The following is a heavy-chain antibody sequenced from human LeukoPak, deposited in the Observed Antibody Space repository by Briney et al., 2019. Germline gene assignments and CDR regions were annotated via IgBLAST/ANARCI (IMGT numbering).Heavy chain of an antibody. J-gene: IGHJ4*02. D-gene: IGHD2-2*01. Sequence: GGSLRLSCEASGFTFSSYSMNWVRQAPGKGLEWASYISSSSSTIYYADSVKGRFTLSRDNAKKSLYLQMNSLRAEDTAVYYCVRTYCSSTSCYWAPGYWGQGTLVTVSS. CDR1: GFTFSSYS. CDR2: ISSSSSTI. CDR3: VRTYCSSTSCYWAPGY. V-gene: IGHV3-48*01.